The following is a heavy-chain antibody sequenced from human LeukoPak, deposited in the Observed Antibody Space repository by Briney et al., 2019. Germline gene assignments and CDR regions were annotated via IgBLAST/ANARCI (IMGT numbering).Heavy chain of an antibody. V-gene: IGHV1-18*01. CDR2: ISGDNADT. CDR3: ARAGHCSGTSCYGEGFDY. J-gene: IGHJ4*02. D-gene: IGHD2-2*01. CDR1: GYTFTNNG. Sequence: GASVKVSCKASGYTFTNNGIGWVRQAPGQGLEWMGWISGDNADTAYAQMFQGRVTMTTDTSTSTAYMALRSLRSDDTAVYYCARAGHCSGTSCYGEGFDYWGQGTLVTVSS.